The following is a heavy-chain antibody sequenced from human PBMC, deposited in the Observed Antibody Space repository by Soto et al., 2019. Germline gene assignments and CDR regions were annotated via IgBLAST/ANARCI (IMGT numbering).Heavy chain of an antibody. CDR1: GFSLSNARMG. J-gene: IGHJ4*02. D-gene: IGHD6-13*01. Sequence: QVTLKESGPVLVKPTETLTLTCTVSGFSLSNARMGVSWIRQPPGKALEWLAHIFSNDEKSYSTSLKSRLTISNDTSKSQVVLTMTNMDPVDTATYYCARIDYSSSWYVTNDYWGQGTLVTVSS. V-gene: IGHV2-26*01. CDR3: ARIDYSSSWYVTNDY. CDR2: IFSNDEK.